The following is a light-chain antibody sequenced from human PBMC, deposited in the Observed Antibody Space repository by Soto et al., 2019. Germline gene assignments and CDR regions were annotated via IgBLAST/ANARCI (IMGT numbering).Light chain of an antibody. V-gene: IGLV2-23*02. CDR1: SSDVGSYNL. CDR3: CSYAGSSTSVL. CDR2: EVS. J-gene: IGLJ2*01. Sequence: QSVLTQPASVSGSPGQSITISCTGTSSDVGSYNLVSWYQQHPGKAPKVMIYEVSKRPSGVSNRFSGSKSGNTASLTISGLQAEDEADYYCCSYAGSSTSVLFGGGTKVTVL.